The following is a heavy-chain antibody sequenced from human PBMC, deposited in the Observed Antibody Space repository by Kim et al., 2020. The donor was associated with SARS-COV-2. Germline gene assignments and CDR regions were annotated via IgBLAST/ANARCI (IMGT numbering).Heavy chain of an antibody. Sequence: SETLSLICTVSGGSIASSPYRWGWIRQPPGKGLEWIGNIDYTGRTSYNPSPKSRVTISVDTSKNQFSLKVNSVTAADTAIYYCARHAAGYLAEFAYWGQGTLVTVSS. J-gene: IGHJ4*02. CDR3: ARHAAGYLAEFAY. CDR2: IDYTGRT. CDR1: GGSIASSPYR. D-gene: IGHD6-13*01. V-gene: IGHV4-39*01.